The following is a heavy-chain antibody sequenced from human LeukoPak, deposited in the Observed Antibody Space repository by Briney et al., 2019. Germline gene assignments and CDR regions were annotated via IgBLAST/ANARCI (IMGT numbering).Heavy chain of an antibody. CDR2: INHSGST. CDR3: AITYYDFWSGYGLDY. CDR1: GGSFSGYY. Sequence: SETLSLARAVYGGSFSGYYGSWIRQPPGKGLEWIGEINHSGSTNYNPSLKSRVTISVDTSKNQFSLKLSSVTAADTAVYYCAITYYDFWSGYGLDYWGQGTLVTVSS. V-gene: IGHV4-34*01. D-gene: IGHD3-3*01. J-gene: IGHJ4*02.